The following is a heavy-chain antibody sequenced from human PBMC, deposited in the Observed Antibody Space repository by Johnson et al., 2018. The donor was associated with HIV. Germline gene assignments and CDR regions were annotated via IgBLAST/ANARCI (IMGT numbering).Heavy chain of an antibody. Sequence: QVQLVESGGGVVRPGGSLRLSCAASGFTFDDYGMSWVRQAPGKGLEWVAVISYDGSNEYYAEFVKGRFTISRDNSKNTLYLQMNSLRAGDTAVYYCARHKGQQYDTFDIWGQGTMVTVSS. V-gene: IGHV3-30*03. D-gene: IGHD6-13*01. CDR2: ISYDGSNE. CDR1: GFTFDDYG. J-gene: IGHJ3*02. CDR3: ARHKGQQYDTFDI.